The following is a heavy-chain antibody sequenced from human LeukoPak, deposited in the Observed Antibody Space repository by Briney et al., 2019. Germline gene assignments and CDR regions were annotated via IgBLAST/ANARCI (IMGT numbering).Heavy chain of an antibody. CDR1: GFTFRDYA. J-gene: IGHJ6*03. CDR3: AKDTSAWWYHRAYMNV. Sequence: GGSLRLSCAASGFTFRDYAMRGVRQAPGGGLELVSAIIGSGDKTFHADSVKGRFTTSRDNSKNTLSLQMSSLRVEDSAVYFCAKDTSAWWYHRAYMNVWGTGATVTVSS. CDR2: IIGSGDKT. V-gene: IGHV3-23*01. D-gene: IGHD2-15*01.